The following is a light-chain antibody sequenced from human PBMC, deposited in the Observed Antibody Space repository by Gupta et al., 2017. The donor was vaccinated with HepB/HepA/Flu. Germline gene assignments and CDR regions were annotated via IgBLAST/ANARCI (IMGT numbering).Light chain of an antibody. Sequence: DIQMTQSPSSLSASVGDRVTITCRASQTINTYLNWYQQRPGKAPKVLIYAASHLRTGVPSRFYGSGSGTEFTLTINNLQPDDFAIYYCQQSYNTPRTFGQGTKVEMK. V-gene: IGKV1-39*01. J-gene: IGKJ1*01. CDR1: QTINTY. CDR2: AAS. CDR3: QQSYNTPRT.